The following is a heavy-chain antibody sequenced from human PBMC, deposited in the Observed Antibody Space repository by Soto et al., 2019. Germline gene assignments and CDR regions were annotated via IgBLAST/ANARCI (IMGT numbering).Heavy chain of an antibody. Sequence: TSETLSLTCAVSGGSISSGGYSWSWIRQPPGKGLEWIGYIYHSGSTYYNPSLKSRVTISVDRSKNQFSLKLSSVTAADTAVYYCAKARGRLYGMDVWGQGTTVTVSS. CDR2: IYHSGST. V-gene: IGHV4-30-2*01. CDR1: GGSISSGGYS. J-gene: IGHJ6*02. D-gene: IGHD6-25*01. CDR3: AKARGRLYGMDV.